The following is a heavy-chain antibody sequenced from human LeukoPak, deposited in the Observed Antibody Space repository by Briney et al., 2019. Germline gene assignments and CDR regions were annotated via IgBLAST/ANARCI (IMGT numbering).Heavy chain of an antibody. J-gene: IGHJ4*02. CDR2: VNNDDSDR. CDR1: GFTFNSFW. CDR3: VRGNGGLDY. D-gene: IGHD3-16*01. V-gene: IGHV3-74*01. Sequence: GGSLRLSCTASGFTFNSFWMHWVRQAPGKGLVWVSHVNNDDSDRSYAGSVKGRFTISRDNAKNTVYLQMNSLRAEDTAVYYCVRGNGGLDYWGQGTPVTVSS.